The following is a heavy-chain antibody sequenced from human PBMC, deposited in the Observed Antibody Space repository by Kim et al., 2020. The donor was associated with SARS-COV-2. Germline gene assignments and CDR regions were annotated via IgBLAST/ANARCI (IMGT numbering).Heavy chain of an antibody. D-gene: IGHD3-10*01. CDR3: ARTYGSGSYLRP. J-gene: IGHJ5*02. V-gene: IGHV5-51*01. Sequence: RYSPSFQGQVTISADKSISTAYLQWSSLKASDTAMYYCARTYGSGSYLRPWGQGTLVTVSS.